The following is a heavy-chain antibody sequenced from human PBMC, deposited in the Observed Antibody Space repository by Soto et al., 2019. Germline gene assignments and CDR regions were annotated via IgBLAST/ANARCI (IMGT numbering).Heavy chain of an antibody. CDR3: ARRRRATMVRGIIDY. D-gene: IGHD3-10*01. Sequence: SETLSLTCTVSGGSISSSSYYWGWIRQPPGKGLEWIGSIYYSGSTYYNPSLKSRVTISVDTSKNQFSLKLSSVTAADTAVYYCARRRRATMVRGIIDYWGQGTLVTVSS. CDR2: IYYSGST. V-gene: IGHV4-39*01. CDR1: GGSISSSSYY. J-gene: IGHJ4*02.